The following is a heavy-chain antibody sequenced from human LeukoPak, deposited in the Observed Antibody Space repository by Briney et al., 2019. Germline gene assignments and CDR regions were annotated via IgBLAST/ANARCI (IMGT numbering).Heavy chain of an antibody. CDR3: VRALGSSSSDF. D-gene: IGHD6-6*01. Sequence: GGSLRLSCAASGFTFDRSWMSWVRQAPGKGLEWVANIKQVGSEVYYVDSVEGRFTVSRDNAKNSLSLQMNSLRGEDTAVYYCVRALGSSSSDFWGQGTLVTVSS. CDR1: GFTFDRSW. J-gene: IGHJ4*02. V-gene: IGHV3-7*01. CDR2: IKQVGSEV.